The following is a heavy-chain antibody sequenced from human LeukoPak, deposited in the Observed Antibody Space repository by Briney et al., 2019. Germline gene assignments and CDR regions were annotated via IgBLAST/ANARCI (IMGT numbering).Heavy chain of an antibody. D-gene: IGHD2-15*01. CDR1: GFTFSSYS. V-gene: IGHV3-48*04. CDR3: ARECSGGSCPKGAFDI. Sequence: GGSLRLSCAASGFTFSSYSMNWVRQAPGKGLEWVSYISSSSSTIYYADSVKGRFTISRDNAKNSLYLQMNSLRAEDTAVYYCARECSGGSCPKGAFDIWGQGTMVTVSS. J-gene: IGHJ3*02. CDR2: ISSSSSTI.